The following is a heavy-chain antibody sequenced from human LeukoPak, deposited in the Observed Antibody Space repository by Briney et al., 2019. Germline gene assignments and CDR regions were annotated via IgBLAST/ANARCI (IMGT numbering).Heavy chain of an antibody. V-gene: IGHV3-11*06. Sequence: GGSLRLSCAASGFTFSDYYMSWIRQAPGKGLEWVSYISSSSSYIYYADSVKGRFTISRDNAKNSLYLQMNSLRAEDTAVYYCARDLTVTTIDAFDIWGQGTMVTVSS. D-gene: IGHD4-17*01. J-gene: IGHJ3*02. CDR2: ISSSSSYI. CDR3: ARDLTVTTIDAFDI. CDR1: GFTFSDYY.